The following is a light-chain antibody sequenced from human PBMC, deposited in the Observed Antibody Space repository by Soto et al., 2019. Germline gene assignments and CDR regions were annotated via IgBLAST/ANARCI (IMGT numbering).Light chain of an antibody. CDR3: QQYISYSST. V-gene: IGKV1-5*03. CDR1: QSISGW. Sequence: DIQMTQSPSTLSASVGDRVTITCRASQSISGWLAWYQQKPGKAPKLLIYKASSLESGVPSRFSGSGSGTEFTLTISSLQPDDFATYYCQQYISYSSTFGQGPKLEIK. CDR2: KAS. J-gene: IGKJ2*01.